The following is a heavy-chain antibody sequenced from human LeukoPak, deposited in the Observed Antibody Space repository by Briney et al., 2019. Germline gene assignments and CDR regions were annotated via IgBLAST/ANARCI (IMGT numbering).Heavy chain of an antibody. D-gene: IGHD5-18*01. CDR2: MNPNSGNT. V-gene: IGHV1-8*01. J-gene: IGHJ4*02. CDR3: ARRNTAMVAGLDY. Sequence: ASVKVSCKASGYTFTTYDINWVRQATGQGLEWMGWMNPNSGNTGYAQKFQGRVTMTRNTSISTAFMELSGLRSEETAVYFCARRNTAMVAGLDYWGQGSLVTVSS. CDR1: GYTFTTYD.